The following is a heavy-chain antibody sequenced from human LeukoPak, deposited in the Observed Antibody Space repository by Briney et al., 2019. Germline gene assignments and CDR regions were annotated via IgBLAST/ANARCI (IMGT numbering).Heavy chain of an antibody. J-gene: IGHJ5*02. D-gene: IGHD3-16*02. CDR2: INHSGST. V-gene: IGHV4-34*01. Sequence: SETLSLTCAVYGGSFSGYYWSWIRQPPGKGLEWIGEINHSGSTNYNPSLKSRVTISVDTSKNQFSLKLSSVTAADTAVYYCARDLMITFGGVITYPSYPWGQGTLVTVSS. CDR3: ARDLMITFGGVITYPSYP. CDR1: GGSFSGYY.